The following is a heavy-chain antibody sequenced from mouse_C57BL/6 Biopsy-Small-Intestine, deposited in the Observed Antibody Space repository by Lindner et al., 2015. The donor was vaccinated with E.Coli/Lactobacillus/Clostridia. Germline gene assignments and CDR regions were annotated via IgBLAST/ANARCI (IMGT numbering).Heavy chain of an antibody. D-gene: IGHD4-1*01. V-gene: IGHV1-84*02. CDR2: INAVNGNT. CDR1: GYTFTNNP. J-gene: IGHJ2*01. CDR3: ARDSSLFGEQGRSSVFYFDH. Sequence: SVKVSCKASGYTFTNNPIHWVRQAPGQRPEWVGWINAVNGNTQYSQNFQGRVIITTDTSASTSYMELSSLRSEDTAVYYCARDSSLFGEQGRSSVFYFDHWGQGTLVTVSS.